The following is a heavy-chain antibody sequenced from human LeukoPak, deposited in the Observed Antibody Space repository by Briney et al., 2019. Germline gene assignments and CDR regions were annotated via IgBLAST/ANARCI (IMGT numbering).Heavy chain of an antibody. V-gene: IGHV3-49*04. J-gene: IGHJ4*02. Sequence: GGSLRLSCVASGFPFSSYWMTWVRQAPGKGLEWVGFIRSNTYGGTAEYAASVKGRFTISRDDSKSIAYLQMNSLKTEDTAVYYCTKGDYHAYWGQGTLATVSS. CDR2: IRSNTYGGTA. CDR3: TKGDYHAY. CDR1: GFPFSSYW.